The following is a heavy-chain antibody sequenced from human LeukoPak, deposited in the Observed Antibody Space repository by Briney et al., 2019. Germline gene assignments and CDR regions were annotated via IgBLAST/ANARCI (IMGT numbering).Heavy chain of an antibody. CDR3: ASGGIYYGAAFDF. CDR2: ISGSGDTT. D-gene: IGHD1-26*01. J-gene: IGHJ4*02. CDR1: GFTFSSFA. Sequence: GGSLRLSCAASGFTFSSFAMNWVRQAPGKGLEWVSIISGSGDTTHYTDSVKGRFTVSRDNSKNTLYLQMNSLRAEDTALYYCASGGIYYGAAFDFWGQGTLVTVSS. V-gene: IGHV3-23*01.